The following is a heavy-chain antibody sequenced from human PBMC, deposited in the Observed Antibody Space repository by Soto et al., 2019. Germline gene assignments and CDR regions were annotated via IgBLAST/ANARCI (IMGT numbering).Heavy chain of an antibody. CDR1: GGTFSTYA. CDR2: VIPSFGTA. CDR3: AGAPLTMVGNGFDP. Sequence: VHLVQSGAEVKKPGSSVKVSCKASGGTFSTYAISWVRQARGQGLEWMGGVIPSFGTATYAQKFQGRVTITADKFTSTAYMELSSLRSEDTAVYYCAGAPLTMVGNGFDPWGQGTLVTVSS. D-gene: IGHD3-10*01. J-gene: IGHJ5*02. V-gene: IGHV1-69*06.